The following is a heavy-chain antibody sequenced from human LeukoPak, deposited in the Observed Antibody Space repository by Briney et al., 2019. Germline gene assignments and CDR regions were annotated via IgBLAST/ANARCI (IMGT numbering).Heavy chain of an antibody. Sequence: GGSLRLSCAASGFSFSGDYIHWVRQAPGKGLEYVSAISGNGVTTHYTNSVKGRFTISRDNSKNTVYLQMGSLSTEDTAVYYCARDTNREQDIWGQGATVTVSS. J-gene: IGHJ6*02. CDR2: ISGNGVTT. CDR3: ARDTNREQDI. CDR1: GFSFSGDY. D-gene: IGHD3-3*01. V-gene: IGHV3-64*01.